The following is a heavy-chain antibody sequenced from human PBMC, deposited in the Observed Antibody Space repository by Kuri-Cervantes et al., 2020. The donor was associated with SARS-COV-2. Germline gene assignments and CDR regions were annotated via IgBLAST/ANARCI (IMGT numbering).Heavy chain of an antibody. CDR3: ATARIAARPLPSYYFDY. Sequence: SVKVSCKASGGTFSSYAISWVRQAPGQGLEWMGGIIPIFGIANYAQKFQGRVTMTEDASTDTAYMELSSLRSEDTAVYYCATARIAARPLPSYYFDYWGQGTLVTVSS. CDR1: GGTFSSYA. D-gene: IGHD6-6*01. V-gene: IGHV1-69*13. CDR2: IIPIFGIA. J-gene: IGHJ4*02.